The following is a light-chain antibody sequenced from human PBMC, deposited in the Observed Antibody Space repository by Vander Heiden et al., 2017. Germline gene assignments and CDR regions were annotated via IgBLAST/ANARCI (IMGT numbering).Light chain of an antibody. V-gene: IGKV3-15*01. CDR3: QQDNNWSIT. CDR1: QSVSSN. J-gene: IGKJ5*01. CDR2: GAS. Sequence: EIVMTQSPATLSVSPGERATLSCRASQSVSSNLAWYQQKPGQAPRLLIYGASTRATGIPARFSGSGSGTEFTLTISRLQSEDFAVYYCQQDNNWSITFGQGTRLEIK.